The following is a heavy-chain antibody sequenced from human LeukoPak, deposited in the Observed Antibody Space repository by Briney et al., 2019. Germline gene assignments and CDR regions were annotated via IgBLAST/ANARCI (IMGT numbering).Heavy chain of an antibody. CDR2: IWYDGSNK. D-gene: IGHD3-3*01. CDR1: GFTFSSYG. CDR3: ARSHYDFWSGYPPYYYYYMDV. V-gene: IGHV3-33*01. Sequence: GRSLRLSCAASGFTFSSYGMHWVRQAPGKGLEWVAVIWYDGSNKYYADSVKGRFTISRDNSKNTLYLQMNSLRAEDTAVYYCARSHYDFWSGYPPYYYYYMDVWGKGTTVTVSS. J-gene: IGHJ6*03.